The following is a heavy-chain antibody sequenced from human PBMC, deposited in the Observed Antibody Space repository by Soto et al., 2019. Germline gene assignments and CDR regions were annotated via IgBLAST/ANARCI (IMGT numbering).Heavy chain of an antibody. J-gene: IGHJ4*02. CDR3: ASRPYLSTGPSDY. D-gene: IGHD3-9*01. Sequence: PSETLSLTCNVSGGSMSDRYWTWIRQAPGKGLEWIGYIYHTGTTNYNPSLKSRVAISLDTSKNQFSLILSSVTAADTAVYFCASRPYLSTGPSDYWGQGTRVTVSS. CDR1: GGSMSDRY. V-gene: IGHV4-59*08. CDR2: IYHTGTT.